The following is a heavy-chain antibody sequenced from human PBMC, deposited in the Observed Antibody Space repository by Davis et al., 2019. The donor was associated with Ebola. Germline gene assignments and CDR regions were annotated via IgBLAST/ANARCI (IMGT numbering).Heavy chain of an antibody. V-gene: IGHV5-51*01. Sequence: GESLKISCKGSGYSFTSYWIGWVRQMPGKGLKWMGIIYPGDSDTRYSPSFQGQVTISADKSISTAYLQWSSLKASDTAMYYCARRVRLSYWYFDLWGRGTLVTVSS. CDR3: ARRVRLSYWYFDL. CDR2: IYPGDSDT. D-gene: IGHD2-21*01. J-gene: IGHJ2*01. CDR1: GYSFTSYW.